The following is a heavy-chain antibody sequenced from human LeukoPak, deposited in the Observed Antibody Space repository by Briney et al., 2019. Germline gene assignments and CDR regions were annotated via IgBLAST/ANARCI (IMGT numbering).Heavy chain of an antibody. D-gene: IGHD5-24*01. Sequence: PGGSLRLSCAGSGFTFSRYAMSWVRHVPGKGLEWVSAITGSGSEIFSADSVKGRFTISRDNSKNTLYLQMNSLRAEDTAVYYCAKDNRDGYNYDYWGQGTLVTVSS. CDR1: GFTFSRYA. V-gene: IGHV3-23*01. CDR3: AKDNRDGYNYDY. J-gene: IGHJ4*02. CDR2: ITGSGSEI.